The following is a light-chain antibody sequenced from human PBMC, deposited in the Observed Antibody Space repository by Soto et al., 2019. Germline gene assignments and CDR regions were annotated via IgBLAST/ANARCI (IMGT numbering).Light chain of an antibody. J-gene: IGLJ3*02. CDR1: SSDIGGYKY. Sequence: QSALTQPASVSGSLGQSITISCTGTSSDIGGYKYVSWYQQHPGKAPKLIIFEVSNRTSGVSDRFSGSNSGNTASLTISGLQDEDEADYYCTSYSRYRVLVFGGGTKVTVL. V-gene: IGLV2-14*01. CDR2: EVS. CDR3: TSYSRYRVLV.